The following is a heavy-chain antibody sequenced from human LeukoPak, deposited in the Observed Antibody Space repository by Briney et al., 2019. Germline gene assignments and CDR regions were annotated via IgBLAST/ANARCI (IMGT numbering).Heavy chain of an antibody. Sequence: PSETLSLTCAVYGGSFSGYYWSWIRQPPGKGLEWIGEINHSGSTSYNPSLKSRVTISVDTSKNQFSLKLSSVTAADTAVYYCARERRTGTRDYYYYMDVWGKGTTVTVSS. D-gene: IGHD1-14*01. J-gene: IGHJ6*03. CDR1: GGSFSGYY. CDR3: ARERRTGTRDYYYYMDV. CDR2: INHSGST. V-gene: IGHV4-34*01.